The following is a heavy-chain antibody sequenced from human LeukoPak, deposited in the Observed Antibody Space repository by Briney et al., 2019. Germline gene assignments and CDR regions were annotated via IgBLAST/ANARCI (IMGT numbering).Heavy chain of an antibody. CDR1: GFTVSSKY. J-gene: IGHJ4*02. V-gene: IGHV3-66*01. CDR3: ARGLFASGSYYNFFDY. CDR2: IFNGGST. D-gene: IGHD3-10*01. Sequence: QPGGSLRLSCAASGFTVSSKYMSWVRQAPGKGLKWVSVIFNGGSTYYADSVKGRFTISTDNSKDMLYLQMNSLRAEDTAVYYCARGLFASGSYYNFFDYWAQGTLVTVSS.